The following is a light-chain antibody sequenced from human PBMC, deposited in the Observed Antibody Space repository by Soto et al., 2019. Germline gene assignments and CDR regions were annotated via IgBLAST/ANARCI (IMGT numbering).Light chain of an antibody. V-gene: IGKV3-15*01. CDR1: QSVSSD. CDR3: QQCRNWPYT. CDR2: GAS. J-gene: IGKJ2*01. Sequence: ETVMTQSPGTLSVSVGDRVTLSCRASQSVSSDLAWYQQKSGQPPRLLVFGASTRATGIPARFSGSGTGTEFTLTISSLQSEDLAVYYCQQCRNWPYTFGQGTKLEIK.